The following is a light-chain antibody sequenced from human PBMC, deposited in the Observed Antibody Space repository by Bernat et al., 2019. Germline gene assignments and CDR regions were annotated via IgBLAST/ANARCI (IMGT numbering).Light chain of an antibody. CDR1: SSDVGGYKY. V-gene: IGLV2-8*01. Sequence: QSALTQPPSASGSPGQSVNVSCTGTSSDVGGYKYVSCYQQHPGKAPKVMIFEVNKRPSGVPDRFSGYKSGNTASLTISALQAEDEADYDCSSYTSRSSLRFGGGPWLTVL. J-gene: IGLJ2*01. CDR2: EVN. CDR3: SSYTSRSSLR.